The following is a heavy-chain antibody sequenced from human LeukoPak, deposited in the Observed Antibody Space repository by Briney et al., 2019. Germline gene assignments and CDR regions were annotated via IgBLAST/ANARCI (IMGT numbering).Heavy chain of an antibody. V-gene: IGHV3-30-3*01. CDR1: GFTFSSYA. Sequence: GGSLRLSRAASGFTFSSYAMHWVRQAPGKGLEWVAVISYDGSNKYYADSVKGRFTISRDNSKNTLYLQMNSPRAEDTAVYYCAKGDYYDSSGYPNDAFDIWGQGTMVTVSS. CDR3: AKGDYYDSSGYPNDAFDI. J-gene: IGHJ3*02. D-gene: IGHD3-22*01. CDR2: ISYDGSNK.